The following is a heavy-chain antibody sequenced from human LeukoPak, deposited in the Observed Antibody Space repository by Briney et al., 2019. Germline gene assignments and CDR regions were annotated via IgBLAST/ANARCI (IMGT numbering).Heavy chain of an antibody. Sequence: SQTLSLTCAVSGGSISSGGYSWSWIRQPPGKGLEWIGYIYYSGSTYYNPSLKSRVTISADTSKNQFSLKLSSVTAADTAVYYCARLSSGDYVLEYYFDYWGQGTLVTVSS. CDR1: GGSISSGGYS. J-gene: IGHJ4*02. D-gene: IGHD4-17*01. CDR2: IYYSGST. V-gene: IGHV4-30-4*07. CDR3: ARLSSGDYVLEYYFDY.